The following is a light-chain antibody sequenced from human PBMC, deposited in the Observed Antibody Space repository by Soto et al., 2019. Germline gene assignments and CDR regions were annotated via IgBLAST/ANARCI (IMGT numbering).Light chain of an antibody. CDR2: DAS. Sequence: DIQMTQSPSSLSASVGDRVSITCHLSLDINTFLNWYQQKPGRAPKLLIYDASTLEAGVPSRFSASGSGTDFTFTITSLQPEDIATYYCQQYDDLPRTFGQGTRLEI. CDR1: LDINTF. J-gene: IGKJ5*01. V-gene: IGKV1-33*01. CDR3: QQYDDLPRT.